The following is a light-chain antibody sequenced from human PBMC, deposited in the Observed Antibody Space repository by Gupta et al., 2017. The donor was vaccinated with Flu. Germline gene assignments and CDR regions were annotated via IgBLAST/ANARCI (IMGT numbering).Light chain of an antibody. Sequence: EXVXXQSXGXLSXXPXERATLSCRASQSVSSSYLAWYQQKPGQAPMLLIYGASSRATGIPDRFSGSGSGTDFTLTISRLEPEDFAVYYCQQYGSSPYTFGQGTKLEIK. V-gene: IGKV3-20*01. J-gene: IGKJ2*01. CDR3: QQYGSSPYT. CDR1: QSVSSSY. CDR2: GAS.